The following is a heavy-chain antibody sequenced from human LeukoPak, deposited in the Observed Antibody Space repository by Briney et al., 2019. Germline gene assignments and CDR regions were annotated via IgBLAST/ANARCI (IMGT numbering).Heavy chain of an antibody. CDR2: INHSGST. J-gene: IGHJ6*02. D-gene: IGHD2-21*01. V-gene: IGHV4-34*01. CDR3: ASDCGYYYGMDV. CDR1: GGSFSGYY. Sequence: SETLSLTCAVYGGSFSGYYWSWIRQPPGKGLEWIGEINHSGSTNYNPSLKSRVTISVDTSKNQSSLKLSSVTAADTAVYYCASDCGYYYGMDVWGQGTTVTVSS.